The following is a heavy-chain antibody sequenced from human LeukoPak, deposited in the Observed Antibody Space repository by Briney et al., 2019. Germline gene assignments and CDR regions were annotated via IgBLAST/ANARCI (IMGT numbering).Heavy chain of an antibody. Sequence: GGSLRLSCEASGFSFSEHSMGWVRLAPGKGLEWVSSISGSSRFIFYVDSVKGRPTVSRDNSKNTLYLQMNSLRAEDTAVYYCAKAKTLGYSSGWYGFWFDPWGQGTLVTVSS. CDR1: GFSFSEHS. D-gene: IGHD6-19*01. V-gene: IGHV3-21*04. CDR2: ISGSSRFI. J-gene: IGHJ5*02. CDR3: AKAKTLGYSSGWYGFWFDP.